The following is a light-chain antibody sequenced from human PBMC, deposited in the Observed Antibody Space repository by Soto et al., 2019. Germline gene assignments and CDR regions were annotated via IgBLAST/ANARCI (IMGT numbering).Light chain of an antibody. J-gene: IGKJ3*01. V-gene: IGKV1-39*01. CDR1: QSISSY. CDR2: TTS. Sequence: DIQMTQSPSSLSAYVGDRVTITCRASQSISSYLNWYQQKPGKAPNLLIYTTSGLESGVPSRFRGSGSGTHFTLTISSLQPEDFAAYYCHQSHTFPFTFGPGTKVEIK. CDR3: HQSHTFPFT.